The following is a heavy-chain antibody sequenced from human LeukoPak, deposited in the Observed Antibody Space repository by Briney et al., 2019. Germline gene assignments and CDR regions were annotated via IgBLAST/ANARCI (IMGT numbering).Heavy chain of an antibody. J-gene: IGHJ4*02. Sequence: SETLSLTCTVSGGSISSYYWSWIRQPPGQGLEWIGYIYYSGSTNYNPSLKSRVTISLDTSKNQFSLKLSSVTAADTAVYYCARVGAIPFDYWGQGTLVTVSS. V-gene: IGHV4-59*01. CDR3: ARVGAIPFDY. D-gene: IGHD1-26*01. CDR2: IYYSGST. CDR1: GGSISSYY.